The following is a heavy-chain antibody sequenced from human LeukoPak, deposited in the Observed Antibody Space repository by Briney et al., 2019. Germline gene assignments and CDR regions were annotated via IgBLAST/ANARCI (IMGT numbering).Heavy chain of an antibody. Sequence: PGGSLRLSCAASGFTFSTYGMSWVRQAPGKGLEWVSAISGSGGSTYYADSVKGRFTISRDNSKNTLYLQMNSLRAEDTAVYYCAKVAAPRYYYMDVWGKGTTVTISS. CDR1: GFTFSTYG. CDR2: ISGSGGST. CDR3: AKVAAPRYYYMDV. D-gene: IGHD6-25*01. J-gene: IGHJ6*03. V-gene: IGHV3-23*01.